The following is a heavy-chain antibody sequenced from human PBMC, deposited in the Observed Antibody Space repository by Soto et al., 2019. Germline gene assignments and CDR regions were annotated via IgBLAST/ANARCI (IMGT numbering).Heavy chain of an antibody. D-gene: IGHD4-4*01. CDR2: INAGNGNT. Sequence: ASVKVSCKASGYTFTSYAMHRVRQAPGQRLEWMGWINAGNGNTKYSQKFQGRVTITRDTSASTAYMELSSLRSEDTAVYYCATLTTVTTGKDYYYGMDVWGQGTTVTVSS. CDR1: GYTFTSYA. V-gene: IGHV1-3*01. CDR3: ATLTTVTTGKDYYYGMDV. J-gene: IGHJ6*02.